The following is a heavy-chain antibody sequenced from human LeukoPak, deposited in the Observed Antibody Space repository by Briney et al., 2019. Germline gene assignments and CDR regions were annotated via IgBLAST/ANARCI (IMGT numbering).Heavy chain of an antibody. CDR1: GYTFTSYD. J-gene: IGHJ4*02. V-gene: IGHV1-8*01. CDR3: ARGSKVWVRGVPGY. CDR2: MNPNSGNT. D-gene: IGHD3-10*01. Sequence: ASVKLSCKASGYTFTSYDINWVRQATGQGLEWMGWMNPNSGNTGYAQKFRGRVTMTRNTSISTAYMELSSLRSEDTAVYYCARGSKVWVRGVPGYWGQGTLVTVSS.